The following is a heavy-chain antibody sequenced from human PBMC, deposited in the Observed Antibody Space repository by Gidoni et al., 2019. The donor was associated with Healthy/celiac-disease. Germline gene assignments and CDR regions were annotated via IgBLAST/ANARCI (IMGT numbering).Heavy chain of an antibody. D-gene: IGHD3-22*01. V-gene: IGHV4-4*02. CDR3: ARDGYYDSSGWLYGMDV. CDR2: IYHSGST. CDR1: GGSISSSNW. J-gene: IGHJ6*02. Sequence: QVQLQESGPGLVKPSGTLSLTCAVSGGSISSSNWWSWVRQPPGKGLEWSGEIYHSGSTNYNPSLKSRVTISVDKSKNQFSLKLSSVTAADTAVYYCARDGYYDSSGWLYGMDVWGQGTTVTVSS.